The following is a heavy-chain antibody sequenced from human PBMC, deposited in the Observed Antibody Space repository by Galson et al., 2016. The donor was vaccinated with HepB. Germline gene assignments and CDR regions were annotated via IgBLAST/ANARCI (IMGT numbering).Heavy chain of an antibody. J-gene: IGHJ6*04. V-gene: IGHV3-23*01. D-gene: IGHD3-16*01. CDR2: ISGRGERI. Sequence: SLRLSCAASGFSFSSYAMSWVRQAPGKGLEWVSGISGRGERIYHADSVKGRLTISRDNSKNTLYLQMNSLRAEDTAVYYCAKDLWAHQYYFGLDVWGKGTMVTVSS. CDR1: GFSFSSYA. CDR3: AKDLWAHQYYFGLDV.